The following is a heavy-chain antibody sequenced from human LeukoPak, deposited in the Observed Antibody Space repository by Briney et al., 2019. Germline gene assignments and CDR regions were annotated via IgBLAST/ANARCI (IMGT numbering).Heavy chain of an antibody. D-gene: IGHD2-15*01. J-gene: IGHJ6*03. Sequence: SETLSLTCTVSGGSISGYYWSWIRQPPGKGLEWIGYIYYSGSTNYNPSLKSRVTISVDMSKNQFPLKLSSVTAADTAVYYCARQLNPHKLPSLRVYYMDVWGKGTTVTMSS. CDR2: IYYSGST. CDR3: ARQLNPHKLPSLRVYYMDV. V-gene: IGHV4-59*08. CDR1: GGSISGYY.